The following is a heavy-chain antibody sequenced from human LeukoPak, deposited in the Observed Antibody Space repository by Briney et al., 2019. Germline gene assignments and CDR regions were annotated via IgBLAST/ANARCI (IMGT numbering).Heavy chain of an antibody. D-gene: IGHD5-18*01. CDR3: TRSQPHVDTAMVPRRYFYYGMDV. CDR1: GFTFSSYA. CDR2: IRSKAYGGTT. J-gene: IGHJ6*02. Sequence: GGSLRLSCAASGFTFSSYAMSWVRQAPGKGLEWVGFIRSKAYGGTTEYAASVKGRFTISRDDSKSIAYLQMNSLKTEDTAVYYCTRSQPHVDTAMVPRRYFYYGMDVWGQGTTVTVSS. V-gene: IGHV3-49*04.